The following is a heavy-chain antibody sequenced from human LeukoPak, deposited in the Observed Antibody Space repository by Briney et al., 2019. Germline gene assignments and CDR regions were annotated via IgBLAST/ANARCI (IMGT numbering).Heavy chain of an antibody. J-gene: IGHJ4*02. CDR3: ARSGAGPIDY. Sequence: GRSLRLSCAASGFIFSRHAMHWVRQAPGKGLEWVAVISSDGIKTYYADSVKGRFTISRDNSENTMYLQMNNLRPEDAAVYYCARSGAGPIDYWGQGTLVTVSS. D-gene: IGHD6-19*01. CDR2: ISSDGIKT. V-gene: IGHV3-30-3*01. CDR1: GFIFSRHA.